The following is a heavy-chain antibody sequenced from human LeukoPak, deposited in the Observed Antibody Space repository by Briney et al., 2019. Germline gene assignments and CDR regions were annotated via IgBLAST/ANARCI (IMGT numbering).Heavy chain of an antibody. CDR1: GYTFTSYG. CDR2: ISAYNGNT. CDR3: ARDPWVYDNSAERNWFDP. Sequence: ASVKVSCKASGYTFTSYGISWVRQAPGQGLEWMGWISAYNGNTNYAQKLQGRVTMTTDTSTSTAYMELRSLRSDDTAVYFCARDPWVYDNSAERNWFDPWGQGTLVTVSS. V-gene: IGHV1-18*01. D-gene: IGHD3-22*01. J-gene: IGHJ5*02.